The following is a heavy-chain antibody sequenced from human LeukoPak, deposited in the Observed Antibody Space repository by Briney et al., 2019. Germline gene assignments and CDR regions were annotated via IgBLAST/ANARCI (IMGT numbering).Heavy chain of an antibody. V-gene: IGHV4-59*01. CDR1: GDSISNYY. CDR2: IYYSGST. Sequence: SETLSLTCSVSGDSISNYYWSWIRQPPGKGLEWIGYIYYSGSTNYNPSLKSRVTISVDTSKNQFSLKLSSVTAADTAVYYCARGLYSSSWYDYWGQGTLVTVSS. CDR3: ARGLYSSSWYDY. J-gene: IGHJ4*02. D-gene: IGHD6-13*01.